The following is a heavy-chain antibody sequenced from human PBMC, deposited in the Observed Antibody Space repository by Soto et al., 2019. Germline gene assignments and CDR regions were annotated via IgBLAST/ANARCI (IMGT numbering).Heavy chain of an antibody. Sequence: SQTLSLTCVISGDSVSGNSAAWNWIRQSPSRGLEWLGRTYYRTRWYYDYAVSVRRRITVNPDTSKNQFSLQLTSATPEDTAVYYCAGTTSHYWYHNDVWGKGTTVTVSS. J-gene: IGHJ6*03. CDR2: TYYRTRWYY. D-gene: IGHD1-7*01. CDR3: AGTTSHYWYHNDV. V-gene: IGHV6-1*01. CDR1: GDSVSGNSAA.